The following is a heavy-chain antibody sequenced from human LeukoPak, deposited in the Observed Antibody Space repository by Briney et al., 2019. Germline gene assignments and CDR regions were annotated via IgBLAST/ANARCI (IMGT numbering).Heavy chain of an antibody. CDR1: GGSISSYY. CDR3: ARHKDMVRGVIFDY. CDR2: IYYSGST. J-gene: IGHJ4*02. D-gene: IGHD3-10*01. Sequence: PSETLSLTCTVSGGSISSYYWSWIRQPPGKGLEWIGYIYYSGSTNYNPSLKSRVTISVDTSKNQFSLKLSSVTAADTAVYYCARHKDMVRGVIFDYWGQGTLVTVSS. V-gene: IGHV4-59*08.